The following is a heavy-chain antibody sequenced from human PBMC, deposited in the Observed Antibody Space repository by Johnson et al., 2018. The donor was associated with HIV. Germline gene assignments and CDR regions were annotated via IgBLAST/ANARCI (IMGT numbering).Heavy chain of an antibody. D-gene: IGHD6-19*01. CDR3: AKEATGWYHAGDAFDI. CDR1: GFTVSSNS. J-gene: IGHJ3*02. CDR2: IYSGGST. V-gene: IGHV3-66*01. Sequence: VQLLESGGSVVQPGGSLRLSCAASGFTVSSNSISRVRQAPGKGLEWVSVIYSGGSTYYADSVKGRFTISIDNFMNTLYLQMNSLRAEDTEVYYCAKEATGWYHAGDAFDIWGKGTMVTV.